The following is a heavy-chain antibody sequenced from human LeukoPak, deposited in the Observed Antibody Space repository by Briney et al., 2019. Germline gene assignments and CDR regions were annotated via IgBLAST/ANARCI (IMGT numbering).Heavy chain of an antibody. J-gene: IGHJ4*02. CDR1: GFTFSTYS. D-gene: IGHD2-21*01. CDR2: ITSSSTNI. CDR3: ARDLQIPAHGYSVDY. Sequence: GGSLRLSCAASGFTFSTYSMNWVRQAPGKGLEWLSYITSSSTNIYYADSVKGRFTISRDNAKISLYLQLNSLRDEDTAVYYCARDLQIPAHGYSVDYWGQGTLVTVSS. V-gene: IGHV3-48*02.